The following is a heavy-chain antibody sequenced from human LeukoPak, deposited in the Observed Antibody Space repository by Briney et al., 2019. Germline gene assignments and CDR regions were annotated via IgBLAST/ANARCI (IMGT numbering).Heavy chain of an antibody. CDR3: ARGPDYGVFVN. CDR2: INHSGST. D-gene: IGHD4-17*01. CDR1: GGSFSGYY. J-gene: IGHJ4*02. Sequence: SQTLSLTCAVYGGSFSGYYWSWIRQPPGKGLEWIGEINHSGSTNYNPSFKSRVTISVDTSKNQFSLKLSSVTAADTAVYYCARGPDYGVFVNWGQGTLVTVSS. V-gene: IGHV4-34*01.